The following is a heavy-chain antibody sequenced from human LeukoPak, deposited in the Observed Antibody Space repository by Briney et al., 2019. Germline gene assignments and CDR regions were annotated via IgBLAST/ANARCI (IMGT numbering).Heavy chain of an antibody. CDR3: AKDPQLELHHGTLGFDY. CDR2: ISGSGGST. CDR1: GFTFSSYA. V-gene: IGHV3-23*01. D-gene: IGHD1-1*01. Sequence: GGSLRLSCAASGFTFSSYAMSWVRQAPGKGLEWVSAISGSGGSTYYADSVKGRFTISRDNSKNTLYLQMNSLRAEDTAVYYCAKDPQLELHHGTLGFDYWGQGTLVTVSS. J-gene: IGHJ4*02.